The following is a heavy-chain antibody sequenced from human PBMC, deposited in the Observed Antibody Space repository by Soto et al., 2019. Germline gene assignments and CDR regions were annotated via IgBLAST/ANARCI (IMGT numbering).Heavy chain of an antibody. CDR2: ISSRDTTT. V-gene: IGHV3-11*01. CDR1: GFTFSDYY. J-gene: IGHJ4*02. D-gene: IGHD3-22*01. CDR3: ARVHGSGYYPAY. Sequence: QVQLVESGGGLVKPGGSLRLSCAASGFTFSDYYMSWIRQAPGKGLEWVSYISSRDTTTYHADSVRGRFTISRDNAKNSLYLQMNSLRAEDTAVYYCARVHGSGYYPAYWGQGALVTVSS.